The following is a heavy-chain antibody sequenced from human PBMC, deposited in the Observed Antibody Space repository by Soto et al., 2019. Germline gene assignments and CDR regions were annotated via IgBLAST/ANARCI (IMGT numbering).Heavy chain of an antibody. CDR3: ARGGRMITFQSYGMDV. J-gene: IGHJ6*02. CDR2: IIPIFGTA. CDR1: GGTFSSYA. D-gene: IGHD3-16*01. Sequence: ASVKVSCKASGGTFSSYAISWVRQAPGQGLEWMGGIIPIFGTANYAQKFQGRVTITADKSTSTAYMELSSLRSEDTAVYYCARGGRMITFQSYGMDVWGQGTTVGVSS. V-gene: IGHV1-69*06.